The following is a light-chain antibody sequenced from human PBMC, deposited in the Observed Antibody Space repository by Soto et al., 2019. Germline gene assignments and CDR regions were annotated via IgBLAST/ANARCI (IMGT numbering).Light chain of an antibody. V-gene: IGKV4-1*01. CDR2: WAS. CDR1: QSIFYSSNNKNY. J-gene: IGKJ1*01. CDR3: QQYYSTPWT. Sequence: DIVMTQSPDSLAVSLGERATINCKSSQSIFYSSNNKNYLTWYQQKPGHPPKLLIYWASTRESGVPERFSGSGSGTDFTLTISSLQAEDVAVYYCQQYYSTPWTFGQGTKVEIK.